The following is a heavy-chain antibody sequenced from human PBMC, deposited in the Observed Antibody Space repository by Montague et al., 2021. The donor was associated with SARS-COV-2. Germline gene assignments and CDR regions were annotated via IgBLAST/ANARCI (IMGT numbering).Heavy chain of an antibody. Sequence: SETLSLTCAVHGGSLSTYSWNWIRQPPGKGLEWIGEIHHCGSTNYNPSLKSRVTISADTSKNQFYLKLTSVAAADTAVYYCARLGDGVVPSPILGVGPYYSYYYMDVWGKGTTVTVSS. CDR1: GGSLSTYS. J-gene: IGHJ6*03. CDR3: ARLGDGVVPSPILGVGPYYSYYYMDV. V-gene: IGHV4-34*01. D-gene: IGHD2-2*02. CDR2: IHHCGST.